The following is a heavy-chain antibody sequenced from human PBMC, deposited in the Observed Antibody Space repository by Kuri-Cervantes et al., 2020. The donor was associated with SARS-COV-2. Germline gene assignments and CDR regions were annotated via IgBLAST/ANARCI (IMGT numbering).Heavy chain of an antibody. D-gene: IGHD6-6*01. CDR1: GITVSTNY. V-gene: IGHV3-53*01. CDR2: MYSGRST. J-gene: IGHJ4*02. CDR3: TRGSIAGRRGIFDF. Sequence: GGSLRLSCAASGITVSTNYMNWVRQAPGKGLEWLSVMYSGRSTYYADSVKGRFTISRDTSKNTVYLQMNSLRGDDTAVYYCTRGSIAGRRGIFDFWGQETVVTVSS.